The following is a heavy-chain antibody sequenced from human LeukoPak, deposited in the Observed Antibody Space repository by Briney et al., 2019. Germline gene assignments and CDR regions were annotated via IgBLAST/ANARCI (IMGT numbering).Heavy chain of an antibody. CDR1: GFTFSSYS. CDR3: ARDSSSWVDY. Sequence: GGSLRLSCAASGFTFSSYSMNWVRQAPGKGLEWVSSISSSSSYIYYADSVKGRFTISRDNAKNSLYLQMNSPRAEDTAVYYCARDSSSWVDYWGQGTLVTVSS. V-gene: IGHV3-21*01. CDR2: ISSSSSYI. J-gene: IGHJ4*02. D-gene: IGHD6-13*01.